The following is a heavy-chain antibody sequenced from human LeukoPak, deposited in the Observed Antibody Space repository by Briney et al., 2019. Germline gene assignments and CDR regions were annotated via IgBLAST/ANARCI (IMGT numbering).Heavy chain of an antibody. Sequence: SETLSLTCTVSGGSISSYYWSWIRQPPGKGLEWIGYMYYSGSTNYNPSLKSRVTISVDTSKNQFSLKLSSVTAADTAVYYCARYGPHWFDPWGQGTLDTLSS. CDR3: ARYGPHWFDP. J-gene: IGHJ5*02. D-gene: IGHD4-17*01. CDR2: MYYSGST. CDR1: GGSISSYY. V-gene: IGHV4-59*08.